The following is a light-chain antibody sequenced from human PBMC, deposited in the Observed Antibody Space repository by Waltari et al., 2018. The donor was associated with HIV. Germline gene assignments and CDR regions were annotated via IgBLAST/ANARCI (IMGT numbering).Light chain of an antibody. CDR1: DLGNNL. Sequence: SYALSQPPSVSVSPGQTAKINCSGDDLGNNLLCWYQQKPGRSPVLIIYHDFKRPSGIPERFSGSNFGNTATLTISGAQATDEANYFCQAWDKTFNVFGTGTTVSVL. V-gene: IGLV3-1*01. CDR3: QAWDKTFNV. CDR2: HDF. J-gene: IGLJ1*01.